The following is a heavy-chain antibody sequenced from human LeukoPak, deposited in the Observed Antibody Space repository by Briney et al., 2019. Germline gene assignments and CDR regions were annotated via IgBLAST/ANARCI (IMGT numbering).Heavy chain of an antibody. D-gene: IGHD3-10*01. CDR3: AKDLLSMVRGVLDDAFDI. Sequence: GGSLRLSCAASGFTFSYYGMHWVRQAPGKGLEWVAFIRYDGSNKYYADSVKGRFTISRDNSKNTLYLQMNSLRAEDTAVYYCAKDLLSMVRGVLDDAFDIWGQGTMVTVSS. V-gene: IGHV3-30*02. J-gene: IGHJ3*02. CDR1: GFTFSYYG. CDR2: IRYDGSNK.